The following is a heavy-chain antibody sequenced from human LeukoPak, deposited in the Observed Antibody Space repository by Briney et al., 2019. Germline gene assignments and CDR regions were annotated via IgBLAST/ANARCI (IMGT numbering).Heavy chain of an antibody. CDR3: ARPTVTTGVDAFDI. CDR1: GFTFSSYG. Sequence: PGGSLRLSCAASGFTFSSYGMHWVRQAPGKGLEWVAVIWYDGSNEYYADSVKGRFSISRDNAKNSLYLQMNSLRAEDTAVYYCARPTVTTGVDAFDIWGQGTMVTVSS. J-gene: IGHJ3*02. D-gene: IGHD4-11*01. CDR2: IWYDGSNE. V-gene: IGHV3-33*01.